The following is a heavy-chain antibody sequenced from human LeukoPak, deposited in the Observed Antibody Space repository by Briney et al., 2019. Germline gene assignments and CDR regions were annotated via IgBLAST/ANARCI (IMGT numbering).Heavy chain of an antibody. J-gene: IGHJ3*01. V-gene: IGHV3-48*01. Sequence: GGSLRLSCAASGFTLSSYNMNWLRQAPGKELEWVSYTGSSSTTIYYADSVKGRFTISRDNAKNSLYLQMNSLKGEDTAVYYCARGVAVAAFSAFDVWGQGTMVTVSS. CDR3: ARGVAVAAFSAFDV. CDR2: TGSSSTTI. CDR1: GFTLSSYN. D-gene: IGHD6-19*01.